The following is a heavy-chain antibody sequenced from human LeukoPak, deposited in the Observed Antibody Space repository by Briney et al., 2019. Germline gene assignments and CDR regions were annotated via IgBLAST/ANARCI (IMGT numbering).Heavy chain of an antibody. J-gene: IGHJ4*02. CDR3: ARANIEQQLVLWFDY. CDR2: ISYDGSNK. Sequence: GRSPRLSCAASGFTFSSCAMLWVGQAPGKGLEWVAVISYDGSNKYYADSVKGRFTISRDNSKNTLYLQMNSLRAEDTGVYYCARANIEQQLVLWFDYWGQGTLVTVSS. D-gene: IGHD6-13*01. CDR1: GFTFSSCA. V-gene: IGHV3-30*04.